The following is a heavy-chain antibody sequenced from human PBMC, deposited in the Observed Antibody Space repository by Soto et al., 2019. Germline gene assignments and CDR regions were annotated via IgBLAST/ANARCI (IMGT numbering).Heavy chain of an antibody. J-gene: IGHJ4*02. V-gene: IGHV1-46*01. CDR2: INPTDGST. Sequence: ASVKVACKASGYTFTNFHMHWARQAPGQGPEWMGIINPTDGSTTYAQRFRGRVTMTRDMSTSTFYMELSSVTSEDTAVYYCARRADSGSFWDFFAHWGQGALVTVSS. D-gene: IGHD1-26*01. CDR3: ARRADSGSFWDFFAH. CDR1: GYTFTNFH.